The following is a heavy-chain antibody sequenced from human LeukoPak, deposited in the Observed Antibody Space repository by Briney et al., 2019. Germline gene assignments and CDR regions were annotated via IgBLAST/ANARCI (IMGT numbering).Heavy chain of an antibody. CDR3: AHYGDYRFLYYFDY. CDR1: GFSLSTSGVG. Sequence: SGPTLVNPTQTLTLTCTFSGFSLSTSGVGVGWIRQPPGKALEWLALIYWNDDNRYSPSLKRRLTITKDTSKNQVVLTMTNMDPVDTATYYCAHYGDYRFLYYFDYWGQETLVTVSS. CDR2: IYWNDDN. J-gene: IGHJ4*02. V-gene: IGHV2-5*01. D-gene: IGHD4-17*01.